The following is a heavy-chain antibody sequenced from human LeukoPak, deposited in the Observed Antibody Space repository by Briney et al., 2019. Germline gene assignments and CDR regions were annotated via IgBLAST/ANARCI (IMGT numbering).Heavy chain of an antibody. V-gene: IGHV1-2*06. CDR1: GYTFTGYH. CDR3: AVDSSGYYYFDY. J-gene: IGHJ4*02. D-gene: IGHD3-22*01. Sequence: GASVKVSCKASGYTFTGYHMHWVRQAPGQGLEWMGRINPNSGGTNYAQKFQGRVTMTRDTSISTAYMELSRLRSDDTAVYYCAVDSSGYYYFDYWGQGTLVTVSS. CDR2: INPNSGGT.